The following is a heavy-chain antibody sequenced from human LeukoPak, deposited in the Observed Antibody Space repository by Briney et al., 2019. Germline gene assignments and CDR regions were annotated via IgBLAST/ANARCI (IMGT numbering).Heavy chain of an antibody. Sequence: PGGSLSLSCAASGFPVRSKYMSWVRQAPGKGLGGVSVIYSGGSIYYADSVKGRFTISRDNSKNTLSLQMNSLRAEDTAVYYCARDLSGTVWGQGTLVTVSS. J-gene: IGHJ4*02. CDR3: ARDLSGTV. CDR2: IYSGGSI. V-gene: IGHV3-53*01. CDR1: GFPVRSKY.